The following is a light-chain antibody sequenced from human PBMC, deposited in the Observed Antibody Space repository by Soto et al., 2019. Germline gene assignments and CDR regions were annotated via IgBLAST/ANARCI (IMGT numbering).Light chain of an antibody. CDR1: QSISSW. J-gene: IGKJ1*01. V-gene: IGKV1-5*01. Sequence: DIQMTQSPSTLSASVGDRVTITCRASQSISSWLAWYQQKPGKAPKLLIYDASSLESGVPSRFSGSGSGTEFTLTISSLQPDDFATYYYQQYNSYPWTCGQGTKVAIK. CDR2: DAS. CDR3: QQYNSYPWT.